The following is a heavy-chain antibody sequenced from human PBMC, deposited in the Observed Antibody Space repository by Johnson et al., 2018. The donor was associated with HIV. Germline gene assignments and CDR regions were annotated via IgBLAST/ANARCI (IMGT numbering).Heavy chain of an antibody. CDR2: ILYDGSNQ. J-gene: IGHJ3*02. D-gene: IGHD5-12*01. V-gene: IGHV3-30*03. Sequence: QVQLVESGGGVVQPGRSLRLSCAASVFTFSNYGMHWVRQSPGRGLEWVAVILYDGSNQFYADSVKGRFTISRDNSKNSLYLQMNSLRVEDTAVYYCARDESGYDEGFDAFDIWGQGTMVTVSS. CDR3: ARDESGYDEGFDAFDI. CDR1: VFTFSNYG.